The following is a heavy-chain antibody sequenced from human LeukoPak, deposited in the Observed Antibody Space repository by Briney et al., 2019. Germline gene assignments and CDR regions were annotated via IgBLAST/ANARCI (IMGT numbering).Heavy chain of an antibody. J-gene: IGHJ4*02. CDR1: GYTFTSYG. D-gene: IGHD6-13*01. V-gene: IGHV1-18*01. Sequence: ASVKVSCKASGYTFTSYGISWVRQAPGQGLEWMGWISAYNGNTNYAQKLQGRVTMTTDTSTSTAYMEPRSLRSDDTAVYYCARDLGYSSSWPIFDYWGQGTLVTVSS. CDR3: ARDLGYSSSWPIFDY. CDR2: ISAYNGNT.